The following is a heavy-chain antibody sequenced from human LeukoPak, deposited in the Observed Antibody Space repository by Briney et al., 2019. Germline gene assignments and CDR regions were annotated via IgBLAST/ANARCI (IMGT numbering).Heavy chain of an antibody. CDR2: MYDGDDGP. J-gene: IGHJ4*02. CDR1: GFTFSHYA. CDR3: IRSLNYFTSGASRRDFDS. D-gene: IGHD3-10*01. V-gene: IGHV3-23*01. Sequence: GGSLRLSCTASGFTFSHYAMIWVRQTPGKGLEWVSAMYDGDDGPYYADSVKGRSTISRDNSKNILFLQMNNLRAEDTALYYCIRSLNYFTSGASRRDFDSWGQGTLVTVSS.